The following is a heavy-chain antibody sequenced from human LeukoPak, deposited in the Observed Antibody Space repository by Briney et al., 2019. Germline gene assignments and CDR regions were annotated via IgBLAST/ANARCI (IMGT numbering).Heavy chain of an antibody. CDR3: ARYKSGSYSAFDI. Sequence: ASVKVSCKASGYTFTGYYMHWVRQAPGQGLEWMGWINPNSGGTNYAQKFQGRVTMTRDTSISTAYMELSRLRSDDTAVYYCARYKSGSYSAFDIWGQGTMVTVSS. CDR2: INPNSGGT. CDR1: GYTFTGYY. J-gene: IGHJ3*02. V-gene: IGHV1-2*02. D-gene: IGHD1-26*01.